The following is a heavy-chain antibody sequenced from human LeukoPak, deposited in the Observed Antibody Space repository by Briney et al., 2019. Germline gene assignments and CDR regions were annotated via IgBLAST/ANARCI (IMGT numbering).Heavy chain of an antibody. CDR2: ISYDGSNK. CDR3: ARERTSGWDAFDF. CDR1: GFTFSRYA. Sequence: PGGSLRLSCAASGFTFSRYAMHWVRQAPGKGLEWVSVISYDGSNKYYGDSVKGRFTISRDHSKNTLYLQMNSLRAEDTAVYYCARERTSGWDAFDFWGQGTLVTVSS. V-gene: IGHV3-33*08. J-gene: IGHJ4*02. D-gene: IGHD6-19*01.